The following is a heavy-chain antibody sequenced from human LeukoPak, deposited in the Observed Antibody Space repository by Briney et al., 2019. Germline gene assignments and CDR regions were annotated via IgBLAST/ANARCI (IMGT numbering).Heavy chain of an antibody. CDR3: ARPLLIFGSSPGAFDI. D-gene: IGHD3-10*01. Sequence: SETLSLTCTVSGGSISSYYWSWIRQPPGKGLEWIGYIYYSGSTNYNPSLKSRVTISVDTSKNQFSLKLSSVTAADTAVYYCARPLLIFGSSPGAFDIWGQGTMVTVSS. CDR1: GGSISSYY. V-gene: IGHV4-59*08. J-gene: IGHJ3*02. CDR2: IYYSGST.